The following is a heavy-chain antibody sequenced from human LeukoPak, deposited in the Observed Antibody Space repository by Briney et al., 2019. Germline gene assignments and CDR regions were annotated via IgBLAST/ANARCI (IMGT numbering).Heavy chain of an antibody. V-gene: IGHV4-39*07. CDR1: GGSISSSSYY. J-gene: IGHJ4*02. Sequence: PSETLSLTCTVSGGSISSSSYYWGWIRQPPGKGLEWIGEINHSGSTNYNPSLKSRVTISVDTSKNQFSLKLSSVTAADTAVYYCARGEVLGYSSWGQGTLVTVSS. CDR3: ARGEVLGYSS. D-gene: IGHD6-13*01. CDR2: INHSGST.